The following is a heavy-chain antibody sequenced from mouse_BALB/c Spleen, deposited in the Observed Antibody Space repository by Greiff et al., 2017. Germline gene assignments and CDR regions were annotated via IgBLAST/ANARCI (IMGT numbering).Heavy chain of an antibody. V-gene: IGHV5-6-5*01. CDR2: ISSGGST. CDR3: ARVTTATDYYAMDY. D-gene: IGHD1-2*01. CDR1: GFTFSSYA. J-gene: IGHJ4*01. Sequence: DVHLVESGGGLVKPGGSLKLSCAASGFTFSSYAMSWVRQTPEKRLEWVASISSGGSTYYPDSVKGRFTISRDNARNILYLQMSSLRSEDTAMYYCARVTTATDYYAMDYWGQGTSVTVSS.